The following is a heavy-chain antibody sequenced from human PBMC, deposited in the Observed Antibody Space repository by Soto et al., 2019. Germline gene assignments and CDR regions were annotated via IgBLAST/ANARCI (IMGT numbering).Heavy chain of an antibody. Sequence: EVQLVQSGGGLVQPGGSLRLSCAASGFTFTDYWMHWVRQAPGKGLVCVSRINGDGSGTDYADSVKGRFTISRDNARNTLYLQMNNLRAEHTAVYYCVRGAIPTSSSAAGYTYFDPWGQGTLVSVSS. J-gene: IGHJ5*02. CDR2: INGDGSGT. V-gene: IGHV3-74*01. CDR1: GFTFTDYW. CDR3: VRGAIPTSSSAAGYTYFDP. D-gene: IGHD6-6*01.